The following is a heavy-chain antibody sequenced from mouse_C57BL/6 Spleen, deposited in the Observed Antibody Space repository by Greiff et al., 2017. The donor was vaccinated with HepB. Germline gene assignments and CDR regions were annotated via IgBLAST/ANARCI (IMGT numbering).Heavy chain of an antibody. V-gene: IGHV14-4*01. CDR3: TTYGNYGAY. CDR1: GFNIKDDY. Sequence: EVQLQQSGAELVRPGASVKLSCTASGFNIKDDYMHWVKQRPEQGLEWIGWIDPENGDTEYASKFQGKATITADTSSHTAYLQLSSLTSEDTAVYYCTTYGNYGAYWGQGTLVTVSA. CDR2: IDPENGDT. J-gene: IGHJ3*01. D-gene: IGHD2-1*01.